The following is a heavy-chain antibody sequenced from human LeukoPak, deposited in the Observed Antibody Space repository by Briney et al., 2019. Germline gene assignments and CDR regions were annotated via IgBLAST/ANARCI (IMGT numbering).Heavy chain of an antibody. J-gene: IGHJ4*02. V-gene: IGHV4-38-2*02. Sequence: SETLSLTCTVSGYSISSGYYWGWIRQPPGKGLEWIGSIYHSGSTYYNPSLKSRVTISVDTSKNQFSLKLSSVTAADTAVYYCARRGGWLAPFDYWGQGTLVTVSS. CDR3: ARRGGWLAPFDY. D-gene: IGHD6-19*01. CDR2: IYHSGST. CDR1: GYSISSGYY.